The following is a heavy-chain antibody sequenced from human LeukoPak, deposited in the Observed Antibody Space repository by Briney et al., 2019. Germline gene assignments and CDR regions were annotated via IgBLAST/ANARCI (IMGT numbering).Heavy chain of an antibody. J-gene: IGHJ4*02. V-gene: IGHV3-23*01. Sequence: PGGSLRLSCAASGFTFSSYAMSWVRQAPGKGLEWVSAISGSGGSTYYADSVKGRFTISRDNSKNTLYLQMNSLRAEDTAVYYCATHLITMVRGVITLYYFADWGQGTLVTVSS. CDR1: GFTFSSYA. D-gene: IGHD3-10*01. CDR2: ISGSGGST. CDR3: ATHLITMVRGVITLYYFAD.